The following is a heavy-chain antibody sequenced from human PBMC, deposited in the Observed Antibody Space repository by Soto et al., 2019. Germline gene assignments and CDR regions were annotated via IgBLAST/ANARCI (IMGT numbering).Heavy chain of an antibody. D-gene: IGHD2-2*02. Sequence: GGSLRLSCAASGFSFVNYAMNWVRQAPGKGLEWVSGLSGSGTSTYYADSVKGRFTISRDNSRDTLFLQMNSLRADDTAVYFCAKGYTNGYNWFDPWGQGTLVTVSS. CDR2: LSGSGTST. CDR1: GFSFVNYA. J-gene: IGHJ5*02. CDR3: AKGYTNGYNWFDP. V-gene: IGHV3-23*01.